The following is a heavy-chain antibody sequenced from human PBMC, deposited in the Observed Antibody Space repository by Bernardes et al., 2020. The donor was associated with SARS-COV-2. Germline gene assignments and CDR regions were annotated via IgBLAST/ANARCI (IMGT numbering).Heavy chain of an antibody. D-gene: IGHD1-26*01. Sequence: GSLRLSCTGFGFTFGDYALTWVRQAPGKGLEWVGLEWVGFIRREIYGGAPETAVSVRDRFTISRDDSKSVAYLQMDSLKIEDTAVYYCTRETGGASDYWGQGTLVTVSS. V-gene: IGHV3-49*04. J-gene: IGHJ4*02. CDR1: GFTFGDYA. CDR3: TRETGGASDY. CDR2: IRREIYGGAP.